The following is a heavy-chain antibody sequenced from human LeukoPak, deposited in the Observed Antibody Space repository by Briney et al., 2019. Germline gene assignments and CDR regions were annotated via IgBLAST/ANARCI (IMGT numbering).Heavy chain of an antibody. J-gene: IGHJ6*04. CDR1: GYTFTGYY. CDR3: ARASITMVRGVIIRDYYGMDV. CDR2: INPNSGGT. Sequence: ASVKVSCKASGYTFTGYYMHCVRQAPGQGLEWMGWINPNSGGTNYAQKFQGWVTMTRDTSISTAYMELSRLRSDDTAVYYCARASITMVRGVIIRDYYGMDVWGKGTTVTVSS. D-gene: IGHD3-10*01. V-gene: IGHV1-2*04.